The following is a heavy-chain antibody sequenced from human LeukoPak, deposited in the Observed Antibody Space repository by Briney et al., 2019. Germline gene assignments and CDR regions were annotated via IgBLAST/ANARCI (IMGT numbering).Heavy chain of an antibody. Sequence: ASVKVSCKASAYTFPDYYIHWVRQAPGQGLEWMGWISPNSGGTNYAQRFQGRVTTTRETSSSTAYMELSSLRSDDTALYYCVRGYCTTTSCDPAGWFDPWGQGTLVTVSS. D-gene: IGHD2-2*01. V-gene: IGHV1-2*02. CDR3: VRGYCTTTSCDPAGWFDP. CDR2: ISPNSGGT. CDR1: AYTFPDYY. J-gene: IGHJ5*02.